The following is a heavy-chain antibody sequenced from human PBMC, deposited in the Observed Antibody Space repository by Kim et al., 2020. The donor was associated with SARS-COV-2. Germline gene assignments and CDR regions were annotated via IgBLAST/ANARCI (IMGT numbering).Heavy chain of an antibody. D-gene: IGHD3-10*01. Sequence: ASVKVSCKASGYTFTSYYMHWVRQAPGQGLEWMGIINPSGGSTSYAQKFQGRVTMTRDTSTSTVYLELSSLISEDTAGYYCASLVKYGSGRSNYGMDVWGQGTTVTVSS. CDR3: ASLVKYGSGRSNYGMDV. CDR2: INPSGGST. J-gene: IGHJ6*02. V-gene: IGHV1-46*01. CDR1: GYTFTSYY.